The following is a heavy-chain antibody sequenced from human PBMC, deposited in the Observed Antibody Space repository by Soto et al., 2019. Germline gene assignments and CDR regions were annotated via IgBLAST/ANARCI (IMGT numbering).Heavy chain of an antibody. CDR1: AGSISSGGYY. Sequence: PSETLSLTCTVSAGSISSGGYYWSWIRQHPGKGLEWIGYIYYSGSTYYIPSLKGRVTISVDTSKNQFSLKLSSVTAADTAVYYCGRVRARSCFQHWGQGTLVTVSS. J-gene: IGHJ1*01. CDR2: IYYSGST. D-gene: IGHD4-17*01. V-gene: IGHV4-31*03. CDR3: GRVRARSCFQH.